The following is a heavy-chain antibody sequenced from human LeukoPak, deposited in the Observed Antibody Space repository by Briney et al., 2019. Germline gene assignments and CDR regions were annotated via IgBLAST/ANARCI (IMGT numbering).Heavy chain of an antibody. D-gene: IGHD3-22*01. CDR2: MNPNSGNT. CDR3: ARGVWGSSGPYYFDY. J-gene: IGHJ4*02. CDR1: GYTFTSHD. Sequence: ASVKVSCKASGYTFTSHDINWARQATGQGLEWMGWMNPNSGNTGYAQKFQGRVTMTRNTSISTVYMELSSLRSEDTAVYYCARGVWGSSGPYYFDYWGQGTLVTVSS. V-gene: IGHV1-8*01.